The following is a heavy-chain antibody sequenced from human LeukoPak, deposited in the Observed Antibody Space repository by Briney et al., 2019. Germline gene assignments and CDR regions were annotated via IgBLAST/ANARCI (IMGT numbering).Heavy chain of an antibody. J-gene: IGHJ4*02. CDR2: IDSSSSTI. D-gene: IGHD3-16*02. CDR3: VRDRGISFYFDY. CDR1: GFPFTTYN. V-gene: IGHV3-48*01. Sequence: PGGSLRLSCAASGFPFTTYNMNWVRQAPGKGREWVSYIDSSSSTIYYADSVKGRFTVSRDNAKNSLDLQMNSLRSEDTAVYYCVRDRGISFYFDYWGQGTLVTVSS.